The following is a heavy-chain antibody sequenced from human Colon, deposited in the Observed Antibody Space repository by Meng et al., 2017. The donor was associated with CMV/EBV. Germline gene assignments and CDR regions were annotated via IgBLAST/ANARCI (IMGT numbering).Heavy chain of an antibody. V-gene: IGHV3-74*01. D-gene: IGHD3-10*01. CDR3: TRLLWFGEFDS. CDR2: VNSDGSRI. J-gene: IGHJ4*02. CDR1: GFSFTNYW. Sequence: GESLKISCAVSGFSFTNYWMHWVRQAPGKGLDWVARVNSDGSRISYADSVKGRFTISRDEATNTLFLQMNSLRVEDTAMYYCTRLLWFGEFDSWGQGTLVTVSP.